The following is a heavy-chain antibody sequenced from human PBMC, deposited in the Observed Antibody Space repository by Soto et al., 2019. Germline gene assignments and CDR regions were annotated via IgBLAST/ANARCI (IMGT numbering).Heavy chain of an antibody. CDR3: AKTTVIVGYYYGMDV. J-gene: IGHJ6*02. Sequence: EVQLLESGGGWVQPGGFLRLSCAASGFTFRNYAMSWVRQAPGKGLEWVSTISGSGGSTYYADSVKGRFTISRDNSQNTRYLQMNSLRAEDTAVYYCAKTTVIVGYYYGMDVWGQGTTVTVSS. CDR2: ISGSGGST. V-gene: IGHV3-23*01. D-gene: IGHD4-17*01. CDR1: GFTFRNYA.